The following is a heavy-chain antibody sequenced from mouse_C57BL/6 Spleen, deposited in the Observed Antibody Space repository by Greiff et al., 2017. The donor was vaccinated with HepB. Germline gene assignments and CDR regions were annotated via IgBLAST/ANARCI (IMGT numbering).Heavy chain of an antibody. Sequence: DVKLVESGGDLVKPGGSLKLSCAASGFTFSSYGMSWVRQTPDKRLEWVATISSGGSYTYYPDSVKGRFTISRDNAKNTLYLQMSSLKSEDTAMYYCARHGRIDYDYVNWGQGTTLTVSS. CDR2: ISSGGSYT. V-gene: IGHV5-6*02. CDR3: ARHGRIDYDYVN. CDR1: GFTFSSYG. J-gene: IGHJ2*01. D-gene: IGHD2-4*01.